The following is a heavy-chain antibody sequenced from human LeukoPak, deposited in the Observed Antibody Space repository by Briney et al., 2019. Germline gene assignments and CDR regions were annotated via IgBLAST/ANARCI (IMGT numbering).Heavy chain of an antibody. J-gene: IGHJ3*02. V-gene: IGHV3-30*18. CDR2: ISYDGDKK. D-gene: IGHD6-19*01. Sequence: PVGSLRLSCAASGFSFSNYGMHWVRQAPGKGLEWVAVISYDGDKKYYSDSVKGRFTISRDNSKNTLYLQMNSLRVEDTAVYYCAKGLPGYSSGFLRDAFHIWGQGTLVTVSS. CDR1: GFSFSNYG. CDR3: AKGLPGYSSGFLRDAFHI.